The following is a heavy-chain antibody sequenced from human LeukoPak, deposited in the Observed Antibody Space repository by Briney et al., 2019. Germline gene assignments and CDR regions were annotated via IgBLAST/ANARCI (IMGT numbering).Heavy chain of an antibody. J-gene: IGHJ5*02. CDR2: ISPNSGGT. Sequence: ASVKVSCKASGYTFTGYYMHWVRQAPGQGLEWMGWISPNSGGTNYAQKFQGRVTMTRDTSISTAYMELSRLRSDDTAVYYCARSALSYYNVFTWFDPWGQGTLVTVSS. CDR1: GYTFTGYY. V-gene: IGHV1-2*02. D-gene: IGHD3-10*01. CDR3: ARSALSYYNVFTWFDP.